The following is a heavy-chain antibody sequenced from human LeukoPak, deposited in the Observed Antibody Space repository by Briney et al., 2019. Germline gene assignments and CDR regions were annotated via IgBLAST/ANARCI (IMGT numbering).Heavy chain of an antibody. V-gene: IGHV3-23*01. CDR1: GFTFSSYS. J-gene: IGHJ3*02. CDR3: ATISEPTRAFDI. Sequence: GGSLRLSCAASGFTFSSYSMNWVRQAPGKGLEWVSAISGSGRSSYYADSVKGRSTFSRGNSKNTLYLQMNSLRAEDTAVYYCATISEPTRAFDIWGQGTMVTVSS. D-gene: IGHD3-9*01. CDR2: ISGSGRSS.